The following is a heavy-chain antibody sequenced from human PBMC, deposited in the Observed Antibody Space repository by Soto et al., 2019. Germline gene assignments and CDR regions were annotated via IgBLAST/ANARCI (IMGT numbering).Heavy chain of an antibody. Sequence: PGGSLRLSCAASGFTFSSYGMHWVRQAPGKGLEWVAVISYDGSNKYYADSVKGRFTISRDSSKNTLYLQMNSLRAEDTAVYYCAKEGYCSGGSCYSGRGMDVWGQGTTVTVSS. CDR1: GFTFSSYG. D-gene: IGHD2-15*01. J-gene: IGHJ6*02. CDR3: AKEGYCSGGSCYSGRGMDV. V-gene: IGHV3-30*18. CDR2: ISYDGSNK.